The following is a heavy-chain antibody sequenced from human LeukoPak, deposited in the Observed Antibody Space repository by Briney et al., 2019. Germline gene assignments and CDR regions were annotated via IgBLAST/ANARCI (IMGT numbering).Heavy chain of an antibody. CDR3: ARDKDDYGYYYYYYMDV. Sequence: GGSLRLSCAASGFTFSSYAMSWVRQAPGKGLEWVSAISGSGGSTYYADSVKGRFTISRDNSKNTLYLQMNSLRAEDTAVYYCARDKDDYGYYYYYYMDVWGKGTTVTVSS. D-gene: IGHD4-17*01. V-gene: IGHV3-23*01. CDR1: GFTFSSYA. J-gene: IGHJ6*03. CDR2: ISGSGGST.